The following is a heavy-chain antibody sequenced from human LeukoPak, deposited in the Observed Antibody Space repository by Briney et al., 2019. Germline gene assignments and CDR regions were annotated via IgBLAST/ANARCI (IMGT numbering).Heavy chain of an antibody. CDR2: ISQGGST. J-gene: IGHJ4*02. CDR1: GGSFSGYY. V-gene: IGHV4-34*01. Sequence: SETLSLTCAVYGGSFSGYYWRWIRQPPGKGLEWIGEISQGGSTNYNPSLKSRVTISVDTSKNQFSLEVSSVTAADTAVYYCARQNPGADYWGQGTLVTVSS. CDR3: ARQNPGADY. D-gene: IGHD1-14*01.